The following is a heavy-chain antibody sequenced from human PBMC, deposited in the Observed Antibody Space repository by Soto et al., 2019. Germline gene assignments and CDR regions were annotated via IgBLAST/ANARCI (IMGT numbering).Heavy chain of an antibody. D-gene: IGHD2-2*01. J-gene: IGHJ5*02. CDR1: GGSISSYY. CDR2: IYYSGST. CDR3: ARYQIADIVVVPAAMRDGWFDP. V-gene: IGHV4-59*01. Sequence: SETLSLTCTVSGGSISSYYWSWIRQPPGKGLEWIGYIYYSGSTNYNPSLKSRVTISVGTSKNQFSLKLGSVTAADTAVYYCARYQIADIVVVPAAMRDGWFDPWGQGTLVTVSS.